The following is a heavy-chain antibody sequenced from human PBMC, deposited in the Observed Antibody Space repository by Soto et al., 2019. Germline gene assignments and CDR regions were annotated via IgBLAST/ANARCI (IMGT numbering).Heavy chain of an antibody. J-gene: IGHJ6*02. Sequence: SLRLSCAGFGFSFDDYTMHWVRQAPGKGLEWVSGITWNSDNTGYAASVRGRFTISTDNAKNSLYLHMHRLRTEDTALYYCAKGPRRPWNEMDVWRQGTGVTVSS. CDR1: GFSFDDYT. V-gene: IGHV3-9*01. D-gene: IGHD1-1*01. CDR3: AKGPRRPWNEMDV. CDR2: ITWNSDNT.